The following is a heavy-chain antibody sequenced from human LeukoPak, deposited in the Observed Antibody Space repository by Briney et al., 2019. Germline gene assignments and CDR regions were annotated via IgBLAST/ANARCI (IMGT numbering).Heavy chain of an antibody. D-gene: IGHD3-10*01. Sequence: GGSLRLSCAASGFTFSSYAMSWVRQAPGEGLEWVSAISTNGGSTYFADSVKGRFTISRDNSKNTLYLQMNSLRAEDTAVYYCAKGFYYGSGSQRYLDYWGQGTLVTVSS. J-gene: IGHJ4*02. CDR2: ISTNGGST. CDR3: AKGFYYGSGSQRYLDY. V-gene: IGHV3-23*01. CDR1: GFTFSSYA.